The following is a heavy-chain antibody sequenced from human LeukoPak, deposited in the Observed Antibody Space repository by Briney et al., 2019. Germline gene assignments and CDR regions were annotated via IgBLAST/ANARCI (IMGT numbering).Heavy chain of an antibody. Sequence: PGGSLRLSCAASGFTFSSYGMHWVRQAPGKGLEWVAVTSFDGSYKFYADSVKGRFTISRDNSKNTLSLQMNSLRAEDTAVYYCAKDASSGWYVPGYWGQGTLVTVSS. CDR1: GFTFSSYG. CDR3: AKDASSGWYVPGY. D-gene: IGHD6-19*01. CDR2: TSFDGSYK. J-gene: IGHJ4*02. V-gene: IGHV3-30*18.